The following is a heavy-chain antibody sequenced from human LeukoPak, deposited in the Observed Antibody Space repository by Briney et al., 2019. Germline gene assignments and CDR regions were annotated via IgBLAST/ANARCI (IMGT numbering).Heavy chain of an antibody. CDR2: ISGSGGST. D-gene: IGHD6-13*01. CDR1: GFTFSSYA. V-gene: IGHV3-23*01. Sequence: GGSLRLSCAASGFTFSSYAMSWVRQAPGKGLEWVSGISGSGGSTYYADSVKGRFTISRDNSKNTVYLQMNSLRAEDTAVYYCAKTPRGEYSSSWYFHYWGQGSLVTVSS. J-gene: IGHJ4*02. CDR3: AKTPRGEYSSSWYFHY.